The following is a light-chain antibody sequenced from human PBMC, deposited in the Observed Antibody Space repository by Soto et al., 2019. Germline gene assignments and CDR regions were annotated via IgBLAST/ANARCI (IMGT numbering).Light chain of an antibody. CDR2: DSH. Sequence: QSVLTQPPSVSAAPGQNVTISCSASSSNIGSNSVSWYQQLPGAAPKLLIYDSHKRPSGIPDRFSGSKSGTSATLGITGLQTGDEADYYCGTWDGTLSASVVFGGVTKLTVL. CDR1: SSNIGSNS. CDR3: GTWDGTLSASVV. V-gene: IGLV1-51*01. J-gene: IGLJ2*01.